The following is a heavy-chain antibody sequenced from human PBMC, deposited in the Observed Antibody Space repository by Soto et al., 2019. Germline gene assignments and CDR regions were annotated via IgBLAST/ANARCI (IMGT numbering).Heavy chain of an antibody. Sequence: GASVKVSCKASGYTFTGYYMHWVRQAPGQGLEWMGWINPNSGGTNYAQKFQGWVTMTRDTSISTAYMELSRLRSDDTAVYYCARDLLGGYSYGPTYAFDIWGQGTMVTVSS. CDR3: ARDLLGGYSYGPTYAFDI. CDR2: INPNSGGT. D-gene: IGHD5-18*01. J-gene: IGHJ3*02. CDR1: GYTFTGYY. V-gene: IGHV1-2*04.